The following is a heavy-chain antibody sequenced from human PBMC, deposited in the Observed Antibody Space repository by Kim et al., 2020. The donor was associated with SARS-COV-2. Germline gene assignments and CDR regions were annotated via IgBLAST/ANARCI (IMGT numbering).Heavy chain of an antibody. Sequence: SETLSLTCNVSGVSISGDYWSWIRQTPEKGLQWIASISYAGTMSYNPSLKSRVTISVDTSKNQVSLKLSSVTAAATAMYYCARHLSGSGAFYNVVYWGQG. CDR1: GVSISGDY. CDR2: ISYAGTM. CDR3: ARHLSGSGAFYNVVY. J-gene: IGHJ4*02. V-gene: IGHV4-59*08. D-gene: IGHD3-10*01.